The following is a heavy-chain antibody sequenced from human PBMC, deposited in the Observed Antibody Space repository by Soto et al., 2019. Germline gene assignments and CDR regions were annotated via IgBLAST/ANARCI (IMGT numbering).Heavy chain of an antibody. CDR3: ARGGRRYDSSGYYLDY. V-gene: IGHV1-69*01. J-gene: IGHJ4*02. D-gene: IGHD3-22*01. CDR1: GGTFSSYA. CDR2: IIPIFGTA. Sequence: QVQLVQSGAEVKKPGSSVKDSCKASGGTFSSYAISWVRQAPGQGLEWMGGIIPIFGTANYAQKFQGRVTITADESTSTAYMELSSLRSEDTAVYYCARGGRRYDSSGYYLDYWGQGTLVTVSS.